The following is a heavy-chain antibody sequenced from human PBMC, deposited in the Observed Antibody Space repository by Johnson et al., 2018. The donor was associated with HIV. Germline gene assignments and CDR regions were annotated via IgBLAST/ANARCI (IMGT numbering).Heavy chain of an antibody. CDR3: ARDAPNFFDSSGVRDDAFDI. D-gene: IGHD3-22*01. CDR1: GFTVSGNY. CDR2: IYSDGST. Sequence: VKLVESGGGLVKPGGSLRLSCAASGFTVSGNYMNWVRQAPGKGLEWVSVIYSDGSTYYADSVQGRFTLSRDNSQNTLYLQMNSLRAEDTAVYFCARDAPNFFDSSGVRDDAFDIWGPGTMVTVSS. V-gene: IGHV3-66*01. J-gene: IGHJ3*02.